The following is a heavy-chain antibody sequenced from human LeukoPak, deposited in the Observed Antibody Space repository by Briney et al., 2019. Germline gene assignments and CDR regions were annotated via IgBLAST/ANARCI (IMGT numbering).Heavy chain of an antibody. V-gene: IGHV4-4*07. Sequence: SETLSLTCTVSGGSINYYYWSWFRQPAGKGLEWIGRIYTSGSTNYNPSLKSRVTMSVDTSKNQFSLKLSSVTAADTAVYYCARGGYHQPFDYWGQGTLVTVSS. J-gene: IGHJ4*02. D-gene: IGHD2-2*01. CDR1: GGSINYYY. CDR2: IYTSGST. CDR3: ARGGYHQPFDY.